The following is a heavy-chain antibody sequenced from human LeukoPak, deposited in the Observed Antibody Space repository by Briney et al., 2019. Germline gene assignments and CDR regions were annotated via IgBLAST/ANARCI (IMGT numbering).Heavy chain of an antibody. CDR3: ARDRDGSGSYFFDP. Sequence: SETLSLTCTVSGGSISSSSYYWGWIRQPPGKGLEWIGYIYYSGSTNYNPSLKSRVTISVDTSKNQFSLKLSSVTAADTAVYYCARDRDGSGSYFFDPWGQGTLVTVSS. CDR1: GGSISSSSYY. CDR2: IYYSGST. D-gene: IGHD3-10*01. J-gene: IGHJ5*02. V-gene: IGHV4-61*01.